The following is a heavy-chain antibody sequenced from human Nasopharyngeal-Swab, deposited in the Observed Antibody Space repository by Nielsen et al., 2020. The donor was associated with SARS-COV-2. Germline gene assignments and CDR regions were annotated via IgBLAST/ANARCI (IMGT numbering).Heavy chain of an antibody. CDR3: AKGGGTTGTVGLDI. Sequence: GESLKISRAASGFTFSSYGMHWVRQAPGKGLEWVAVISYDGSNKYYADSVKGRFTISRDNSKNTLYLQMNSLRAEDTAVYYCAKGGGTTGTVGLDIWGQGTMVTVSS. CDR2: ISYDGSNK. V-gene: IGHV3-30*18. J-gene: IGHJ3*02. D-gene: IGHD1-1*01. CDR1: GFTFSSYG.